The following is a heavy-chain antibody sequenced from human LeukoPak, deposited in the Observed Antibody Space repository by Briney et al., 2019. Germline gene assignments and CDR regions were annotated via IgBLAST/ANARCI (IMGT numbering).Heavy chain of an antibody. CDR3: AKEKAHAHPVDY. J-gene: IGHJ4*02. Sequence: GGSLRLSCAASGFTVSSNYMSWVRQAPGKGLEWVAVISSDERTTYYADSVKGRFTISRDLSKSTLYLQMDSLTGEDTAVYYCAKEKAHAHPVDYWGQGTLVTVS. CDR1: GFTVSSNY. V-gene: IGHV3-30*18. CDR2: ISSDERTT.